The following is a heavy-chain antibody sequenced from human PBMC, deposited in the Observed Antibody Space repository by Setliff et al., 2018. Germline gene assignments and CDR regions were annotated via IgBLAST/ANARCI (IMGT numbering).Heavy chain of an antibody. D-gene: IGHD6-19*01. J-gene: IGHJ4*02. CDR2: ITANGVDA. V-gene: IGHV3-64*02. Sequence: GGSLRLSCAASGFTFSAYAMHWVRQAPGKGLEYVSAITANGVDAYYADSVKGRFTISRDNSKNTLYLQMGSLRAEDMAVYYCARGTAMAGTPRLYFDYWGQGTLVTVSS. CDR3: ARGTAMAGTPRLYFDY. CDR1: GFTFSAYA.